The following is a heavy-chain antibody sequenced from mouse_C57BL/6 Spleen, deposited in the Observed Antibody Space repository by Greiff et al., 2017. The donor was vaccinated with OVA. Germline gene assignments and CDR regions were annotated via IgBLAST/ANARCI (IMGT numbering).Heavy chain of an antibody. CDR3: ARGVYYDPAWFAY. CDR1: GYAFTNYL. J-gene: IGHJ3*01. CDR2: INPGSGGT. Sequence: QVQLQQSGAELVRPGTSVKVSCKASGYAFTNYLIEWVKQRPGQGLEWIGVINPGSGGTNYNEKFKGKATLTADKSSSTAYMQLSSLTSEDSAVYFCARGVYYDPAWFAYWGQGTLVTVSA. D-gene: IGHD2-4*01. V-gene: IGHV1-54*01.